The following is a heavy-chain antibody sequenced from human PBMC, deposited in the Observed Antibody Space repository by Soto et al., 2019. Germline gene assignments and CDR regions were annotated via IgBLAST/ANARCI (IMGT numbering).Heavy chain of an antibody. J-gene: IGHJ5*02. D-gene: IGHD3-10*01. Sequence: SETMSLTCTVSGGSISSSSYYWGWIRQPPGKGLEWIGSIYYSGSTYYNPSLKSRVTISVDRSKNQFPLKLSSVTAADTAVYYCARQPYMVRVVIIMGAWFDPWGQGTLVTVSS. V-gene: IGHV4-39*01. CDR3: ARQPYMVRVVIIMGAWFDP. CDR2: IYYSGST. CDR1: GGSISSSSYY.